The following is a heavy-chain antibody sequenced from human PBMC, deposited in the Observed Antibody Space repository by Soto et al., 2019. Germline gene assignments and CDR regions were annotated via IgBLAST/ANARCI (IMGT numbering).Heavy chain of an antibody. CDR2: ITHSGRT. CDR1: SGSFSDYY. Sequence: HVQLQQWGAGLLKPSETLSLTCAVYSGSFSDYYWSWIRQPPGKGLDWIGEITHSGRTNNNPSLKSRVTISVDRSKNQFSLKLNSVTAADAAVYYCAARGKDIWGSFNSWGQGTLVTVSS. V-gene: IGHV4-34*01. D-gene: IGHD3-16*01. CDR3: AARGKDIWGSFNS. J-gene: IGHJ4*02.